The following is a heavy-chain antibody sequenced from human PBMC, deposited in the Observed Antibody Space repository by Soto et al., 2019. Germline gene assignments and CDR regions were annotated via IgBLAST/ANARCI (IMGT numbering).Heavy chain of an antibody. J-gene: IGHJ5*02. V-gene: IGHV3-23*01. CDR1: GFIFENFG. D-gene: IGHD1-26*01. CDR3: AKNQGVELVPLATVDWFDP. Sequence: LRLSCAASGFIFENFGMSWVRQAPGKGLEWISSISGSGFKKYYADSVKGRFTISRDNSKSTVYLELNNLSAEDTAVYHCAKNQGVELVPLATVDWFDPWGQGSVVTVS. CDR2: ISGSGFKK.